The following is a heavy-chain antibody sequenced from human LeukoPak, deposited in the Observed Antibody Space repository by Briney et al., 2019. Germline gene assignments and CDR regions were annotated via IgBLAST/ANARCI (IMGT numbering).Heavy chain of an antibody. V-gene: IGHV4-39*07. CDR3: ARYTFFSSSWYRAADP. CDR2: IYYSGST. CDR1: GGSISSSSYY. D-gene: IGHD6-13*01. J-gene: IGHJ5*02. Sequence: SETLSLTCTVSGGSISSSSYYWGWIRQPPGKGLEWIGSIYYSGSTYYNPSLKSRVTISVDTSKNQFSLKLSSVTAADTAVYYCARYTFFSSSWYRAADPWGQGTLVTVSS.